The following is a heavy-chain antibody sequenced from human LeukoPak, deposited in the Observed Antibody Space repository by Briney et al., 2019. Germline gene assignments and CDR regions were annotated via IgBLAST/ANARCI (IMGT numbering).Heavy chain of an antibody. V-gene: IGHV3-21*01. CDR1: GFTFSSYS. D-gene: IGHD3-22*01. CDR2: ISSSSSYI. CDR3: ARPRFDSSGYALLDY. J-gene: IGHJ4*02. Sequence: GGSLRLACVASGFTFSSYSMNWVRQAPGKGLEWVSSISSSSSYIYYADSVKGRFTISRDNAKNSLSLQMNSLRAEDTAVYYCARPRFDSSGYALLDYWGQGTLVTVSS.